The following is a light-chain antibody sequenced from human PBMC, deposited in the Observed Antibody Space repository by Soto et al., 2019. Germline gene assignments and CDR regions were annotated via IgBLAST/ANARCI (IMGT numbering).Light chain of an antibody. Sequence: EIVMTQSPATLSVSPGERATLSCRASQTVGSNLAWYQQKRGQAPRLLIYDASTRATGIPARFSGCGSGTDFTLTISSLQSEDFALYYCQQYNYWPRTFGQGSKLEIK. V-gene: IGKV3D-15*01. CDR1: QTVGSN. CDR3: QQYNYWPRT. CDR2: DAS. J-gene: IGKJ2*01.